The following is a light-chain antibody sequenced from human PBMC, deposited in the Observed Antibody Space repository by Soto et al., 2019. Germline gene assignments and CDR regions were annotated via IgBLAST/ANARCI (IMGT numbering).Light chain of an antibody. V-gene: IGKV1-5*03. CDR3: QQYDTYPLT. CDR1: QSLSDW. Sequence: DIQLTQSPSTLSASVGDRVTITCRASQSLSDWLAWYQQIPGTAPKLLIYGASSIEDGVPSRFSGSGSGTEFTLTISSLQPDDFATYYCQQYDTYPLTFGGGTKVEIK. CDR2: GAS. J-gene: IGKJ4*01.